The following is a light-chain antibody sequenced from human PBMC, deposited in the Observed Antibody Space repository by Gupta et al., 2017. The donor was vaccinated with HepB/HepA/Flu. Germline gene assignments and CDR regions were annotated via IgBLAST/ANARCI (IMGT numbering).Light chain of an antibody. Sequence: EIVLTQSPGTLSLSPGQGATISCRASQSLSGNYLAWYQQKPGQAPRLLIYGASTRATGIPDRFSGSGSGTDFTLTISRLEPEDFAVYYCQQYDDSPGTFGQGTKVEIK. J-gene: IGKJ1*01. CDR3: QQYDDSPGT. CDR1: QSLSGNY. V-gene: IGKV3-20*01. CDR2: GAS.